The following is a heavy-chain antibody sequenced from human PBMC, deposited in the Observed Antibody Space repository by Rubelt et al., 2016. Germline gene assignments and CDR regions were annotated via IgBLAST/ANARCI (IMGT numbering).Heavy chain of an antibody. CDR1: GDSISSHH. CDR3: ARNADTYGPFDY. V-gene: IGHV4-59*11. Sequence: QVHLQESGPGLVKPSETLSLTCTVSGDSISSHHWSWLRQPPGKGLEWIGYIYSSGSTNYNPSLKSGVTMSGDTSKDQFSLKLSSVTAADTAVYYCARNADTYGPFDYWGLGTLVTVSS. J-gene: IGHJ4*02. CDR2: IYSSGST. D-gene: IGHD5-18*01.